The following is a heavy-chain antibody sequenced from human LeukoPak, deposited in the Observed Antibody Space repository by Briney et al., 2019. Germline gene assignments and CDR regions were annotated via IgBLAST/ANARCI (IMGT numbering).Heavy chain of an antibody. Sequence: PGESLKISCKGSGYNFANSWIGWVRQMPGKGLGWMGIIYPGDSDTRYSPSFQSQVSISVDKTVSTTYLQWSSLKVSETAMYYCAIQYGRPFDYWGQGALVTVSS. V-gene: IGHV5-51*01. D-gene: IGHD4-17*01. CDR1: GYNFANSW. CDR3: AIQYGRPFDY. CDR2: IYPGDSDT. J-gene: IGHJ4*02.